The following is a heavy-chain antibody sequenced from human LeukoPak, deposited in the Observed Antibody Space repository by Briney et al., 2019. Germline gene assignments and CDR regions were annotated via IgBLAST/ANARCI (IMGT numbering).Heavy chain of an antibody. V-gene: IGHV1-69*13. J-gene: IGHJ4*02. CDR3: ASTRRAYCGGDCPQFDY. Sequence: VASVKVSCKASGGTFSSYAISWVRQAPGQGLEWMGGIIPIFGTANYAQKFQGRVTITADESTSTAYMELSSLRSEDTAVYYCASTRRAYCGGDCPQFDYWGQGTLVTVSS. D-gene: IGHD2-21*02. CDR1: GGTFSSYA. CDR2: IIPIFGTA.